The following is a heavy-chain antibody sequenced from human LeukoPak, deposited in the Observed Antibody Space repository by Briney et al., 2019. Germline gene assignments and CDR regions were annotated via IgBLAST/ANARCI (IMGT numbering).Heavy chain of an antibody. J-gene: IGHJ4*02. CDR2: INHSGST. V-gene: IGHV4-39*01. D-gene: IGHD1-26*01. CDR3: ARHGRIGFDY. Sequence: SETLSLTCTVSGGSISISNYYWGWIRQPPGKGLEWIGEINHSGSTNYNPSLKSRVTISVDTSKNQFSLKLSSVTAADTAVYYCARHGRIGFDYWGQGTLVTVSS. CDR1: GGSISISNYY.